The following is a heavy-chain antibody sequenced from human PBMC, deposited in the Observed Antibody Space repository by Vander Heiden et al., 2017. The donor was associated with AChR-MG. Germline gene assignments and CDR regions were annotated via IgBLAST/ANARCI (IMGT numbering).Heavy chain of an antibody. J-gene: IGHJ4*02. CDR3: ARDRYCSSTSCPGGGNFDY. CDR1: GFTFSDYY. Sequence: QVQLVESGGGLVKPGGSLRLSCAASGFTFSDYYMGWIRQAPGKGLEWVSYISSSGSTIYYADSVKGRFTISRDNAKNSLYLQMNSLRAEDTAVYYCARDRYCSSTSCPGGGNFDYWGQGTLVTVSS. CDR2: ISSSGSTI. D-gene: IGHD2-2*01. V-gene: IGHV3-11*01.